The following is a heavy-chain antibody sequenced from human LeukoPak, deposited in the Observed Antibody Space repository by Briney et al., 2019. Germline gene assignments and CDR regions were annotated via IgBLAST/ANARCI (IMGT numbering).Heavy chain of an antibody. CDR2: SYYSGST. Sequence: SETLSLTCSVSGGSISSHYWSWIRQPPGKGLDWIGYSYYSGSTNYNPSLKSRVTISVDTSKNQFSLKLSSVTAADTAVYYCARGPDYGSGSHYPFFDCWGQGTLVTVSS. CDR1: GGSISSHY. V-gene: IGHV4-59*11. J-gene: IGHJ4*02. D-gene: IGHD3-10*01. CDR3: ARGPDYGSGSHYPFFDC.